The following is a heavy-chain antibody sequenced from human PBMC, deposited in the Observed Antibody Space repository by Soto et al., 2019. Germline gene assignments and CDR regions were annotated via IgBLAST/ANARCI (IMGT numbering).Heavy chain of an antibody. CDR1: GGSISSYY. V-gene: IGHV4-59*01. Sequence: QVQLQESGPGLVKPSETLSLTCTASGGSISSYYWSWIRQPPGKGLEWIGYIYYSGSTKYNPSLKSRVTISVDTSKNQFSRTLSSVTAADTAVYSCARRYGSVFDYWGQGTLVTVSS. CDR3: ARRYGSVFDY. CDR2: IYYSGST. D-gene: IGHD6-19*01. J-gene: IGHJ4*02.